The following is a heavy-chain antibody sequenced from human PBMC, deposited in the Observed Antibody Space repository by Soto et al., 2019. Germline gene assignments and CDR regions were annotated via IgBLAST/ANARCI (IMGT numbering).Heavy chain of an antibody. Sequence: LEWIGYIYYSGSTNYNPSLKSRVTISVDTSKNQFSLKLSSVTAADTAVYYCARRRFFFFERCGHPRYLHSFPTRLSSDL. CDR2: IYYSGST. D-gene: IGHD3-3*01. V-gene: IGHV4-61*07. CDR3: ARRRFFFFERCGHPRYLHSFPTRLSSDL. J-gene: IGHJ2*01.